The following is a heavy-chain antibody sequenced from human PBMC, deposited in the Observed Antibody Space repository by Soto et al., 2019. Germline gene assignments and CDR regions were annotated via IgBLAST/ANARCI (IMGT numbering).Heavy chain of an antibody. CDR1: GFTFSSYG. J-gene: IGHJ6*03. Sequence: GGSLRLSCAASGFTFSSYGMHWVRQAPGKGLEWVAVISYDGSNKYYADSVKGRFTISRDNSKNTLYLQMNSLRAEDTAVYYCAKDEVTVTTVYYYYMDVWGKGTTVTVSS. CDR3: AKDEVTVTTVYYYYMDV. D-gene: IGHD4-17*01. CDR2: ISYDGSNK. V-gene: IGHV3-30*18.